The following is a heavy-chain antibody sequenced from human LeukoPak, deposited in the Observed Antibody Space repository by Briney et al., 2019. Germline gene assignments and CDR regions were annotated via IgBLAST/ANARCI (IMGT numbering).Heavy chain of an antibody. V-gene: IGHV3-7*01. Sequence: GGSLRLSCTASEFIFSNAWMSWVRQVPGKGLEWVANIKQDGSEKYYVDSLKGRFTISRDNAKNSLYLQMNSLRAEDTAVYYCARVDGVYSFYYGMDVWGQGTTVTVSS. J-gene: IGHJ6*02. CDR2: IKQDGSEK. CDR3: ARVDGVYSFYYGMDV. CDR1: EFIFSNAW. D-gene: IGHD4-17*01.